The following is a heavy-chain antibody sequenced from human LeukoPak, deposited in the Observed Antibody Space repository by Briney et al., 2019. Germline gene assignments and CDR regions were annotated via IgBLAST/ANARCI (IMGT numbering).Heavy chain of an antibody. V-gene: IGHV4-34*01. D-gene: IGHD5-18*01. CDR1: GGSFSGYY. J-gene: IGHJ4*02. Sequence: WETLSLTCAVYGGSFSGYYWSWIRQPPGKGLEWSGEINHSGSTNYNPSLKSRVTISVDTSKNQFSLKLSSVTAADTAVYYCARAFGSYGYYFDYWGQGTLVTVSS. CDR2: INHSGST. CDR3: ARAFGSYGYYFDY.